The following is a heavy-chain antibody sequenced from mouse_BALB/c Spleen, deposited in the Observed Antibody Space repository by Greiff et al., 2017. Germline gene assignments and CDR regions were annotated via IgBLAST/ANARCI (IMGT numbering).Heavy chain of an antibody. CDR2: ISSGGST. J-gene: IGHJ2*01. Sequence: EVNVVESGGGLVKPGGSLKLSCAASGFTFSSYAMSWVRQTPEKRLEWVASISSGGSTYYPDSVKGRFTISRDNARNILYLQMSSLRSEDTAMYYCARDYGNYFDYWGQGTTLTVSS. D-gene: IGHD2-1*01. CDR1: GFTFSSYA. CDR3: ARDYGNYFDY. V-gene: IGHV5-6-5*01.